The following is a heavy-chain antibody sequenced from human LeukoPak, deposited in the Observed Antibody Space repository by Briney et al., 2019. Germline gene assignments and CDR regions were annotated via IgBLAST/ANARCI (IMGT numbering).Heavy chain of an antibody. CDR3: ASPLYCSRTSCAGYYYYYGMDV. CDR1: GFTFSSYW. J-gene: IGHJ6*02. CDR2: INSDGSST. V-gene: IGHV3-74*01. Sequence: GGSLRLSCAASGFTFSSYWMHWVRQAPGKGLVWVSRINSDGSSTNYADSVKGRFTISRDNAKNTLYLQMNSLRAEHTAVYYCASPLYCSRTSCAGYYYYYGMDVWGQGTTVTVSS. D-gene: IGHD2-2*01.